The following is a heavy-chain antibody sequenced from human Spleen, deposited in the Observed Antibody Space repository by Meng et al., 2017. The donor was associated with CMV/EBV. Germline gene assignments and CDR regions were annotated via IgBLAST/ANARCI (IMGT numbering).Heavy chain of an antibody. CDR2: INHSGST. CDR3: ARVNGPSRWQFDY. D-gene: IGHD5-24*01. Sequence: SETLSLTCAVYGGSFSGYYWSWIRQPPGKGLEWIGEINHSGSTNYNPSLKSRVTISADTSKNQFSLRLSSVTAADTAVYYCARVNGPSRWQFDYWGQGTLVTVSS. J-gene: IGHJ4*02. V-gene: IGHV4-34*01. CDR1: GGSFSGYY.